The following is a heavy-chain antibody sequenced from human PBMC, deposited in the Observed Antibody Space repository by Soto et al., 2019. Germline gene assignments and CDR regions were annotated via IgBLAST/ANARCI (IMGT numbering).Heavy chain of an antibody. CDR2: ITNTGGWA. CDR3: AREDPNWYAFDI. CDR1: GFTFSNYH. V-gene: IGHV3-64*01. J-gene: IGHJ3*02. D-gene: IGHD7-27*01. Sequence: EVQLVESGGGLVQPGGSLRLSCAASGFTFSNYHMHWVRQAPGKGLEHVSGITNTGGWATYANSVKGRFTISRDSSKNTLYLQMDSLRVEDMAIYYCAREDPNWYAFDIWGQGTLVTVSS.